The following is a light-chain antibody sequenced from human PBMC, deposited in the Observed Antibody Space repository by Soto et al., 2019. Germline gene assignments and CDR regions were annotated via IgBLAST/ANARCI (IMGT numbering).Light chain of an antibody. Sequence: DIQMTQSPSSLSASVGDRVTITCRASQSISIYLIWYQQKPGKAPKVLIDAASSLQSGVPPRFSGSGSGTDFTLTISSLQPEDVATYYCQQSYKSPRATFGQGTKVEIK. V-gene: IGKV1-39*01. CDR3: QQSYKSPRAT. CDR2: AAS. J-gene: IGKJ1*01. CDR1: QSISIY.